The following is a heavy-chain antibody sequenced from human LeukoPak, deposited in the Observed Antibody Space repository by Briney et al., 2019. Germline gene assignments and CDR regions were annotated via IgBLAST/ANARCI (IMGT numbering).Heavy chain of an antibody. V-gene: IGHV1-69*13. CDR3: VRAASPLNWFDP. CDR2: IIPIFGTA. CDR1: GGTFSSYA. D-gene: IGHD2-15*01. Sequence: GASVKVSCKASGGTFSSYAISWVRQAPGQGLEWMGGIIPIFGTANYAQKFQGRVTITADESTSTAYMELSSLRSEDTAVYYCVRAASPLNWFDPWGQGTLVTVSS. J-gene: IGHJ5*02.